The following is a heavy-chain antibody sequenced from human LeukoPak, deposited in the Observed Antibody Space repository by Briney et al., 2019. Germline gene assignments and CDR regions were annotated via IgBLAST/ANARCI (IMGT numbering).Heavy chain of an antibody. CDR2: ISGYNGNT. CDR3: ARDGYYDILTGTDF. J-gene: IGHJ4*02. V-gene: IGHV1-18*01. Sequence: ASVRVSCKASGYTFTGNGICWVRQAPGQGLEWMGWISGYNGNTKYAQKFQGRVTMTTDTSTSTAYMELKSLRSDDTAVYYCARDGYYDILTGTDFWGQGTLVTVSS. CDR1: GYTFTGNG. D-gene: IGHD3-9*01.